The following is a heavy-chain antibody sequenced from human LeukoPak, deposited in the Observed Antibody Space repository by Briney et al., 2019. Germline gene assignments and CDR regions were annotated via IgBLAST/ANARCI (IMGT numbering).Heavy chain of an antibody. Sequence: SETLSLTCAVYGGSFSGYYWSWIRQPPGKGLEWIGEINHSGSTNYNPSLKSRVTISVDTSKNQFSLKLSSVTAADTAVYYCARGDILTGYVFWGQGTLVTVSS. CDR1: GGSFSGYY. D-gene: IGHD3-9*01. CDR3: ARGDILTGYVF. V-gene: IGHV4-34*01. CDR2: INHSGST. J-gene: IGHJ4*02.